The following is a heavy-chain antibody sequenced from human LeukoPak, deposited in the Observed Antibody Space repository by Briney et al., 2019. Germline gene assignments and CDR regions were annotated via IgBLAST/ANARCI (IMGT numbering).Heavy chain of an antibody. D-gene: IGHD6-13*01. CDR3: ATTAAAGTLTRAFDI. CDR2: IYTSGST. J-gene: IGHJ3*02. V-gene: IGHV4-4*07. Sequence: PSETLSLTCTVSGGSISSYYWSWIRQPAGKGLEWIGRIYTSGSTNYNPSLKSRVTMSVDTSKNQFSLKLSSVTAADTAVYYCATTAAAGTLTRAFDIWGQGTMVTVSS. CDR1: GGSISSYY.